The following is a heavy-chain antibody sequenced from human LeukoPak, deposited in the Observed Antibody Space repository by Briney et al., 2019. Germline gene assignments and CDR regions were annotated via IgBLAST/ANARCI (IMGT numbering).Heavy chain of an antibody. CDR2: ISGSGSGGST. J-gene: IGHJ4*02. Sequence: PGGSLRLSCAASGFTFSSYAMSWVRQAPGKGPEWVSAISGSGSGGSTYYADSVKGRFTISRDNSKNTLYLQMNSLRAEDTAVYYCAKSSPPPLRYWGQGTLVTVSS. CDR3: AKSSPPPLRY. CDR1: GFTFSSYA. V-gene: IGHV3-23*01.